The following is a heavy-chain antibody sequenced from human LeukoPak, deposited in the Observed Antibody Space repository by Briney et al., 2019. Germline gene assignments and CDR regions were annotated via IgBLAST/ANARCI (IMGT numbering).Heavy chain of an antibody. CDR2: IYHSGST. Sequence: PSGTLSLTCAVSGGSISSSNWWSWVRPPPGKGLEWIGEIYHSGSTNYNPSLKSRVTISVDKSKNQFSLKLSSVTAVDTAVYYCARRGVSSGWTLDYWGQGTLVTVSS. CDR3: ARRGVSSGWTLDY. D-gene: IGHD6-19*01. J-gene: IGHJ4*02. CDR1: GGSISSSNW. V-gene: IGHV4-4*02.